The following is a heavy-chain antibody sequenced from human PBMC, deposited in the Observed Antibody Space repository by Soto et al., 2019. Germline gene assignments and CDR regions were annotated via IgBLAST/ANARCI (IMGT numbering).Heavy chain of an antibody. Sequence: PGGSLRLSCAASGFTFSSYGVTWVRQAPGKGLEWVSAFSGRGDSTHYADSVKGRFTISRDNSKNTLYLQMDSLRAEDTAVYYCAKYGYLFCGADCYLDYWGQGTLVTVSS. CDR3: AKYGYLFCGADCYLDY. CDR2: FSGRGDST. CDR1: GFTFSSYG. J-gene: IGHJ4*02. V-gene: IGHV3-23*01. D-gene: IGHD2-21*02.